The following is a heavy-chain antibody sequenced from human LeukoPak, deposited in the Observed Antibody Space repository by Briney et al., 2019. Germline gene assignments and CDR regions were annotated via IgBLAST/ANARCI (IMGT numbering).Heavy chain of an antibody. CDR2: IYTSGST. V-gene: IGHV4-4*07. D-gene: IGHD2-2*01. J-gene: IGHJ4*02. CDR1: GGSISSYY. Sequence: VKPSETLSLTCTVSGGSISSYYWSWTRQPAGKGLKWIGRIYTSGSTNYNPSLKSRVTMSVDTSKNQFSLKLSSVTAADTAVYYCARSNRYQLLSPLDYWGQGTLVTVSS. CDR3: ARSNRYQLLSPLDY.